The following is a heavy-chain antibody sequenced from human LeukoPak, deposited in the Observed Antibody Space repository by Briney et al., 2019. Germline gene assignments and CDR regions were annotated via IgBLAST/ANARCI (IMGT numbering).Heavy chain of an antibody. CDR2: IYYGGST. CDR3: ASCSSTSCYYYYYMDV. V-gene: IGHV4-59*11. Sequence: SETLSLTCTVSGGSIISHYWSWIRQPPGKGLEWIGSIYYGGSTYYNPSLESRVTISVDASKNHFSLRLSSVTAADTAVYYCASCSSTSCYYYYYMDVWGKGTTVTVSS. D-gene: IGHD2-2*01. CDR1: GGSIISHY. J-gene: IGHJ6*03.